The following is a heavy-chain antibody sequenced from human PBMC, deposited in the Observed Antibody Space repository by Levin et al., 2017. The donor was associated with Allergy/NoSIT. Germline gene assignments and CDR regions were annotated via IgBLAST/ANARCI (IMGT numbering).Heavy chain of an antibody. J-gene: IGHJ4*02. CDR2: IFWDDDK. CDR1: GFSLSTSGVG. V-gene: IGHV2-5*02. CDR3: ARQGYYFDY. Sequence: ESGPTLVKPTQTLTLTCTFSGFSLSTSGVGVGWIRQPPGKALEWLALIFWDDDKRYSPSLKSRLTITKDTSKNQVVLTMTNMEPVDTGTYYCARQGYYFDYWGQGTLVTVSS.